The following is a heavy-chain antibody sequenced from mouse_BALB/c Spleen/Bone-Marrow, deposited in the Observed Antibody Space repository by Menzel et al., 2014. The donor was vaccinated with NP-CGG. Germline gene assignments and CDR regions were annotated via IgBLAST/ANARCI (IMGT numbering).Heavy chain of an antibody. CDR3: TRGGSSPYYFDY. V-gene: IGHV1-69*02. J-gene: IGHJ2*01. D-gene: IGHD1-1*01. CDR1: GYTFTSYW. Sequence: VKLMESGAELVRPGASVKLSCKASGYTFTSYWINWVKQRPGQGLEWIGNIYPSDSYTNYNQKFKDKATLTVDKPSTTAYMQLSSPTSEDSAVYYCTRGGSSPYYFDYWGQGSTLTVSS. CDR2: IYPSDSYT.